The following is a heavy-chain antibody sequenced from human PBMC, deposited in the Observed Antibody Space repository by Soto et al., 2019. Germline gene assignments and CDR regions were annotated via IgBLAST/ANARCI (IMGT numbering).Heavy chain of an antibody. CDR2: IYYSGST. CDR1: GGSISSGYYY. D-gene: IGHD1-26*01. J-gene: IGHJ4*02. Sequence: LSLTCSVSGGSISSGYYYWSWIRQPPGKGLEWIGYIYYSGSTNYNPSLKSRVTISVDTSKNQFSLKLSSVTAADTAVYYCARVNYSGSYHFDNWGQGTLVTVSS. V-gene: IGHV4-61*01. CDR3: ARVNYSGSYHFDN.